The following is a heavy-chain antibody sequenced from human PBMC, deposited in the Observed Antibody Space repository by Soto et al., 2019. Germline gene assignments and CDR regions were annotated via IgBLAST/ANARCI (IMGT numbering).Heavy chain of an antibody. D-gene: IGHD3-3*01. CDR2: IDTDGGGT. V-gene: IGHV3-74*01. Sequence: EVQLVESGGGLVQPGGSLRVSCAASGFTLRSHRIHWVRQAPGKGLEWVSRIDTDGGGTSYADSVKGRFTISTDNAKNGLYLKMNGRGAEARALYYGARFFTLWGRGTLVT. J-gene: IGHJ4*02. CDR3: ARFFTL. CDR1: GFTLRSHR.